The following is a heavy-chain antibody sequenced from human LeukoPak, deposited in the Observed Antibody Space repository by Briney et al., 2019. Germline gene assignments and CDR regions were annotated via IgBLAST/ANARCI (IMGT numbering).Heavy chain of an antibody. CDR1: GYTFTGYY. D-gene: IGHD4-23*01. CDR2: INPNSGGT. V-gene: IGHV1-2*02. CDR3: ARRLGLRWDLQAFDI. J-gene: IGHJ3*02. Sequence: ASVKVSCKASGYTFTGYYMHWVRQAPGQGLEWMGWINPNSGGTNYAQKFQGRVTMTRDTSISTAYMELSRLRSDDTAVYYCARRLGLRWDLQAFDIWGQGTVVTVSS.